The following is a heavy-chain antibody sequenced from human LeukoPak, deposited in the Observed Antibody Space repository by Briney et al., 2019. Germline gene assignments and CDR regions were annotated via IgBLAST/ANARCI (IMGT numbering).Heavy chain of an antibody. Sequence: GESLKISCKGSGYSFTSYWIGWVRPMPGKGLEWMGIIYPGDSDTRYSPSFQGQVTISADKSISTAYLQWSSLKASDTAMYYCARHTFAGYSSGWENWFDPWGQGTLVTVSS. D-gene: IGHD6-19*01. CDR1: GYSFTSYW. CDR2: IYPGDSDT. CDR3: ARHTFAGYSSGWENWFDP. J-gene: IGHJ5*02. V-gene: IGHV5-51*01.